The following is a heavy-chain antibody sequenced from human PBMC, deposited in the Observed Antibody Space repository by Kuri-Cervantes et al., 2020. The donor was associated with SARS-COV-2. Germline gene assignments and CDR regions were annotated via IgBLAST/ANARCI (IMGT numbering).Heavy chain of an antibody. J-gene: IGHJ5*02. CDR3: ARSLVVPAANWFDP. D-gene: IGHD2-2*01. CDR2: ISAYNSNT. CDR1: GYTFTSYG. V-gene: IGHV1-18*01. Sequence: ASVKVSCKASGYTFTSYGISWVRQAPGQGLEWMGWISAYNSNTNYAQKLQGRVTVTTDTSTSTVYMELRSLRSDDTVVYYCARSLVVPAANWFDPWGQGTLVTVSS.